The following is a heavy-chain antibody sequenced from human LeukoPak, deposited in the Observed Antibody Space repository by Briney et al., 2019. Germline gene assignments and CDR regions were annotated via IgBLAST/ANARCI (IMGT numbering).Heavy chain of an antibody. V-gene: IGHV3-23*01. CDR2: INTSGETT. CDR1: RFTFSNYA. J-gene: IGHJ5*02. CDR3: ASGEGDDYVWGSYRWGADWFDP. Sequence: GGSLRLSCAASRFTFSNYAMNWVRQAPGKGLEWVSCINTSGETTFYGSPVKGRFTMSRDNSKNSLYLQMNSLRAEDTAVYYCASGEGDDYVWGSYRWGADWFDPWGQGTLVTVSS. D-gene: IGHD3-16*02.